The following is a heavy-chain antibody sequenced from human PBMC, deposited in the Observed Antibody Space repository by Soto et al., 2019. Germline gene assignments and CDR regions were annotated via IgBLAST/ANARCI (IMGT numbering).Heavy chain of an antibody. CDR2: IYFNGNT. V-gene: IGHV4-59*01. CDR3: ASVTFGGVVLAH. Sequence: SETLSLTCSVSADSFSKYYWTWIRQPPGEGLEWIGYIYFNGNTNYNPSLKGRVTISIDTSKKQFSLNLSSVTAADTAVYYCASVTFGGVVLAHWGQGTLVTVSS. J-gene: IGHJ4*02. D-gene: IGHD3-16*01. CDR1: ADSFSKYY.